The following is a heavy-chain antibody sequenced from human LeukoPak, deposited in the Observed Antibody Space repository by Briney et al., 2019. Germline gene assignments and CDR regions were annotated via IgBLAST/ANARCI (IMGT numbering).Heavy chain of an antibody. Sequence: GGSLRLSCEASGITLSNAWMNWVRQAPGKGLEWVALLKSISNGGTTDYAAPVKGRFTLSRDDSKNTLYLQMNSLKTEDTAVYYCARNLYYYDSSGYYYYWGQGTLVTVSS. J-gene: IGHJ4*02. CDR1: GITLSNAW. D-gene: IGHD3-22*01. V-gene: IGHV3-15*01. CDR2: LKSISNGGTT. CDR3: ARNLYYYDSSGYYYY.